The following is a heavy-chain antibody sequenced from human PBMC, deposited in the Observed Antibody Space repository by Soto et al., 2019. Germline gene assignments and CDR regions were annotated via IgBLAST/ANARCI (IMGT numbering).Heavy chain of an antibody. V-gene: IGHV1-3*01. CDR1: GYTFTSYA. D-gene: IGHD4-17*01. CDR2: INAGNGNT. CDR3: ARTLYGDNVDY. J-gene: IGHJ4*02. Sequence: ASVKDSCKASGYTFTSYAIHWVRQAPGQRLEWMGWINAGNGNTKYSQKFQDRVTITRDTSASTAYMELSSLRSEDTAVYYCARTLYGDNVDYWGQGTLVTVSS.